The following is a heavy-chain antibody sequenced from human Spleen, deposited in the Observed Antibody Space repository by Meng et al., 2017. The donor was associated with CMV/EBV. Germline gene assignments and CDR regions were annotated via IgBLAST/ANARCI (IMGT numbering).Heavy chain of an antibody. V-gene: IGHV1-18*01. CDR2: ISAYNVNT. D-gene: IGHD1-7*01. Sequence: ASVKVSCKASGYTFTNYDINWVRQAPGQGLECMGWISAYNVNTKYAQKFQGRVTMTIETSTSTAYMELRSLRSDDTAVYYCARDGISGTTWPPRFYYYGMDVWGQGTTVTVSS. CDR1: GYTFTNYD. CDR3: ARDGISGTTWPPRFYYYGMDV. J-gene: IGHJ6*02.